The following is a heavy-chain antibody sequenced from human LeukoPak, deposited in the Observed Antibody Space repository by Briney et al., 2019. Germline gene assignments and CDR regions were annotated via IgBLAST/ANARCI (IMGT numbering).Heavy chain of an antibody. CDR1: GGSISSYY. CDR2: IYTSGST. D-gene: IGHD3-10*01. Sequence: SETLSLTCTVSGGSISSYYWSWIRQPAGKGLEWIGRIYTSGSTNYNPSLKSRVTMSVDTSKNQFSLKLSSVTAADTAVYYCARDYSYYYGSGSFDYYYYYMDVWSKGTTVTVSS. CDR3: ARDYSYYYGSGSFDYYYYYMDV. J-gene: IGHJ6*03. V-gene: IGHV4-4*07.